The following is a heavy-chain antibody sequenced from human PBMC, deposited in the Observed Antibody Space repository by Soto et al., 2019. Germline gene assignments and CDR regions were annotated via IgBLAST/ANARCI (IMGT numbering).Heavy chain of an antibody. CDR3: PGGYAGYVCPRYWYFEL. J-gene: IGHJ2*01. D-gene: IGHD5-12*01. Sequence: QVQLQESGPGLVKPSGTLSLTCAVFGDSISSSYWWSWVRQPPGKGLEWIGQINHRGSTNYNPALRRRVPMYADKITNRLSQKWTAVAATDTAVRHCPGGYAGYVCPRYWYFELWGRGTLVLVTS. CDR1: GDSISSSYW. CDR2: INHRGST. V-gene: IGHV4-4*02.